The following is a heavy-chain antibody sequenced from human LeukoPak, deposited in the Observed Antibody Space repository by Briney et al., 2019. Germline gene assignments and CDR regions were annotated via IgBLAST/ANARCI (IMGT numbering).Heavy chain of an antibody. J-gene: IGHJ3*02. CDR1: GFNFGAYA. V-gene: IGHV3-43*02. CDR3: ARSPGYDFWSGYYTGISHAFDI. CDR2: ITGDGDNT. D-gene: IGHD3-3*01. Sequence: GGSLRLSCAASGFNFGAYAMHWVRQLPGKGLEWASLITGDGDNTAYADSVKGRFTISRDNAKNSLYLQMNSLRAEDTAVYYCARSPGYDFWSGYYTGISHAFDIWGQGTMVTVSS.